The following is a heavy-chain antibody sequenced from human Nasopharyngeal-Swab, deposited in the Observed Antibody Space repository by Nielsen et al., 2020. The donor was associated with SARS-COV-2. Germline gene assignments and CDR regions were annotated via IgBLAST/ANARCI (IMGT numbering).Heavy chain of an antibody. D-gene: IGHD3-16*01. CDR2: INSDGSIT. CDR3: ARGRWGFDY. Sequence: GGSLRLSCVASGFTFSSHWMHWVRQAPGKGLVWVSRINSDGSITSYADSVKGRFTISRDNAKNTLYLQMNSLRPEDTAVYYCARGRWGFDYWDQGTLVTVSS. J-gene: IGHJ4*02. CDR1: GFTFSSHW. V-gene: IGHV3-74*01.